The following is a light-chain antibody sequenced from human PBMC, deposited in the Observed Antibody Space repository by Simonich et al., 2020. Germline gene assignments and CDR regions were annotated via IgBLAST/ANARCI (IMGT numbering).Light chain of an antibody. CDR2: EDN. J-gene: IGLJ2*01. CDR3: QSYDSSNHRGV. CDR1: RGSIASNY. Sequence: NFMLTQPHSVSESPGKTVTISCTRSRGSIASNYVQCYQQRPGSAPTTVNYEDNQRPSGVPDRFSGSIDSSSNSASLTISGLKTEDEADYYCQSYDSSNHRGVFGGGTKLTVL. V-gene: IGLV6-57*03.